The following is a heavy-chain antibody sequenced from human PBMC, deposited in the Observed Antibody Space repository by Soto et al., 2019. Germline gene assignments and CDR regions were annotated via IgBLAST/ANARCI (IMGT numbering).Heavy chain of an antibody. V-gene: IGHV3-30*03. Sequence: GGSLRLSCAASGFTFSAYGMHWVRQAPGKGLEWVAAISSDGVNKFYGDSVKGRFTVSRDNAKNSLYLQMNSLRAEDTAVYYCARDYYYDSSGYYAGFDYWGQGTLVTVSS. CDR3: ARDYYYDSSGYYAGFDY. D-gene: IGHD3-22*01. CDR2: ISSDGVNK. CDR1: GFTFSAYG. J-gene: IGHJ4*02.